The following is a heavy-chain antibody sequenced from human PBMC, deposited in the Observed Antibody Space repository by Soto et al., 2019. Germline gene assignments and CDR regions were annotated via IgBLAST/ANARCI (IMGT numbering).Heavy chain of an antibody. CDR1: GIPVSSNY. J-gene: IGHJ6*04. Sequence: EVQLVESGGGLVQPGGSLRLSCVASGIPVSSNYMTWVRQAPGKGLEWVSVLHSGGDKYYANSVKGRFTISRHDSTNTLFLQMNRLTAEDTAVYYCARDGPYYYASRMDVWGKWTTVTVSS. V-gene: IGHV3-53*04. D-gene: IGHD3-10*01. CDR3: ARDGPYYYASRMDV. CDR2: LHSGGDK.